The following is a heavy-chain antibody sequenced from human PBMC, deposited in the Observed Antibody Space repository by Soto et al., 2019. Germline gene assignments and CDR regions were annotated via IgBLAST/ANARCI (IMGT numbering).Heavy chain of an antibody. CDR2: MNPNSGNT. CDR3: ARDLSITMVRGPTSNYYDSSGYHDAFDI. D-gene: IGHD3-22*01. CDR1: GYTFTSYD. J-gene: IGHJ3*02. V-gene: IGHV1-8*01. Sequence: QVQLVQSGAEVKKPGASVKVSCKASGYTFTSYDINWVRQATGQGLEWMGWMNPNSGNTGYAQKFQGRVTMTRNTSKSTAYMELSSLRSEDTAVYYCARDLSITMVRGPTSNYYDSSGYHDAFDIWGQGTMVTVSS.